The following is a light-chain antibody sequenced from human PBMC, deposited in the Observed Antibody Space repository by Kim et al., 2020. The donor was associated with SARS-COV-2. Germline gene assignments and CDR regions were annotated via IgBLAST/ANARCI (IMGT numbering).Light chain of an antibody. V-gene: IGLV3-19*01. CDR3: NSRDSNDNVV. J-gene: IGLJ2*01. Sequence: SSELTQDPAVSVALGQTVRITCQGDSLRSYYATWYQQKPGQAPILVIYGKNNRPPGIPDRFSGSSSGNTASLTITGTQAGDEADYYCNSRDSNDNVVFGG. CDR2: GKN. CDR1: SLRSYY.